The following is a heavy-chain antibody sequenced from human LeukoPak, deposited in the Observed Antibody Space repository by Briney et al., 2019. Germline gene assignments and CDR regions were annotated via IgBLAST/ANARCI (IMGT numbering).Heavy chain of an antibody. CDR1: GFTFSSYC. J-gene: IGHJ4*02. D-gene: IGHD2-15*01. CDR2: ISSSSSTI. V-gene: IGHV3-48*02. Sequence: PGGSLRLSCAASGFTFSSYCMNWVRQAPGKGLEWVSYISSSSSTIYYADSVKGRFTISRDNAKNSLYLQMNSLRDEDTAVYYCARDGREDIVVVVAADVGGEDYWGQRTLVTVSS. CDR3: ARDGREDIVVVVAADVGGEDY.